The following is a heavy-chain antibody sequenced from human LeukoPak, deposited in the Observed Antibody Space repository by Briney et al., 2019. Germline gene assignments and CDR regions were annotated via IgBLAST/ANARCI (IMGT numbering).Heavy chain of an antibody. CDR3: ARGDSGWHTPAIDI. V-gene: IGHV4-30-4*08. CDR2: IYYSGST. J-gene: IGHJ3*02. Sequence: SETLSLTCTVSGGSISSSSYYWGWIRHPPGKGLEWIGYIYYSGSTYYNPSLKSRVTISVDTSKNQFSLKVTSVTAADTAVYYCARGDSGWHTPAIDIWGQGTMVTVSS. CDR1: GGSISSSSYY. D-gene: IGHD6-19*01.